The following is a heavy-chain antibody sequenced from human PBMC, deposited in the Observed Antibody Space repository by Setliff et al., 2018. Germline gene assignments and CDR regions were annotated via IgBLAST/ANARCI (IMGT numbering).Heavy chain of an antibody. V-gene: IGHV3-23*03. CDR3: AKRGSSWSPIDF. D-gene: IGHD6-13*01. J-gene: IGHJ4*02. CDR2: IHSGGSST. Sequence: GGSLRLSCVDSGFTLSNYWMTWVRQAPGKGLEWVSIIHSGGSSTYYADSVKGRFTISRDDSKNTLYLQMNSLRAEDTAVYYCAKRGSSWSPIDFWGQGTLVTVSS. CDR1: GFTLSNYW.